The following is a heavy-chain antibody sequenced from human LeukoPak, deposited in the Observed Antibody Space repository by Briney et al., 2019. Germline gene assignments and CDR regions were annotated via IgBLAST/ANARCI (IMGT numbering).Heavy chain of an antibody. CDR2: INPYGGST. J-gene: IGHJ5*02. V-gene: IGHV1-46*01. CDR1: GYTFTSYY. CDR3: ARDNSVEDTAWWFDP. Sequence: ASVKVSCKASGYTFTSYYMHWVRQAPGQGLEWMGIINPYGGSTSYAQKFQGRVTMTRDMSTSTDYMELSSLRSEDTAVYYCARDNSVEDTAWWFDPWGQGTLVTVSS. D-gene: IGHD4-23*01.